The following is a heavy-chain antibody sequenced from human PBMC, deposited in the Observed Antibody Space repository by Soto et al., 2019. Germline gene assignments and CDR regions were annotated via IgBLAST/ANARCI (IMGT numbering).Heavy chain of an antibody. Sequence: QVQLQQWGAGLLKPSETLSLTCGVSGGSFSGYYWNWIRQPPGKGLGWIGEINHSGRTHYSPSLERPVTISLDTSRNQFSLRLNSVTAADTAVYYCARAAYSSGWDAPGFDYWGQGTLVTVSS. D-gene: IGHD6-19*01. CDR2: INHSGRT. J-gene: IGHJ4*02. CDR1: GGSFSGYY. CDR3: ARAAYSSGWDAPGFDY. V-gene: IGHV4-34*01.